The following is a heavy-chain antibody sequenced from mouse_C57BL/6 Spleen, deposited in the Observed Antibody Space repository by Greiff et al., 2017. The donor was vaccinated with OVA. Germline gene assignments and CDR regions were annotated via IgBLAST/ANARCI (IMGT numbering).Heavy chain of an antibody. Sequence: EVQVVESGGGLVQPKGSLKLSCAASGFSFNTYAMNWVRQAPGKGLEWVARIRSKSNNYATYYADSVKDRFTISRDDSESMLYLQMNNLKTEDTAMYYCVRQEIAAWFAYWGQGTLVTVSA. CDR1: GFSFNTYA. CDR3: VRQEIAAWFAY. CDR2: IRSKSNNYAT. J-gene: IGHJ3*01. V-gene: IGHV10-1*01.